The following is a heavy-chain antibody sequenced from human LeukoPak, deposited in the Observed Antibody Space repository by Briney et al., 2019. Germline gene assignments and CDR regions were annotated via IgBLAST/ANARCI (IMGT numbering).Heavy chain of an antibody. Sequence: GGSLRLSCAGSGFIFSNAWMSWVRQAPGKGLEWVSSISTSSSYIYYADSVKGRFTISRDNAKNSLFLQMNSLRAEDTAVYYCARPRGNVEMATIPFDYWGQGTLVTVSS. D-gene: IGHD5-24*01. CDR3: ARPRGNVEMATIPFDY. CDR2: ISTSSSYI. CDR1: GFIFSNAW. V-gene: IGHV3-21*01. J-gene: IGHJ4*02.